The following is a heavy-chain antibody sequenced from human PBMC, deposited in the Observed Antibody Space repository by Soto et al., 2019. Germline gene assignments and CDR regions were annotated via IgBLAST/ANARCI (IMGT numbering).Heavy chain of an antibody. Sequence: PGGSLRLSCAASGFTFSSYAMSWVRQAPGKGLEWVSGISGSGGSTYYADSVKGRFTISRDNSKNTLYLQMNSLRAEDTAVYYCAKDAVEMATIPSDNWFDPWGQGTLVTVSS. V-gene: IGHV3-23*01. CDR1: GFTFSSYA. D-gene: IGHD5-12*01. CDR3: AKDAVEMATIPSDNWFDP. CDR2: ISGSGGST. J-gene: IGHJ5*02.